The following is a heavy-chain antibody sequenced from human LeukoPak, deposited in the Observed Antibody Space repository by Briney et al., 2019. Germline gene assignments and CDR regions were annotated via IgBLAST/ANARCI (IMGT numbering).Heavy chain of an antibody. J-gene: IGHJ4*02. V-gene: IGHV3-48*01. CDR3: ARVGAAAGLDY. D-gene: IGHD6-13*01. CDR1: GFTFSSYS. Sequence: GGSLRLSCAASGFTFSSYSMNWVRQAPGKGLEWVSYISSSSSTIYYADSVKGRFTISRDNAKNSLYLQMNSLRAEDTAVYYCARVGAAAGLDYWGQGTLVTVSS. CDR2: ISSSSSTI.